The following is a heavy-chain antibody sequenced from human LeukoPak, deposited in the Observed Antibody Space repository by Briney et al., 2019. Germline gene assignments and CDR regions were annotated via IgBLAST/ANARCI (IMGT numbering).Heavy chain of an antibody. CDR2: VSGSGGAT. J-gene: IGHJ6*02. CDR1: RFTFSSNA. D-gene: IGHD6-13*01. Sequence: GGSLRLSCAAPRFTFSSNAMSWVRQAPGKGLEWVSTVSGSGGATYYAESVKGRFTISRDNAKNSLYLQMNSLRVDDTAVYYCARGLPGSSSWSHYGMDVWGQGTTVTVSS. V-gene: IGHV3-23*01. CDR3: ARGLPGSSSWSHYGMDV.